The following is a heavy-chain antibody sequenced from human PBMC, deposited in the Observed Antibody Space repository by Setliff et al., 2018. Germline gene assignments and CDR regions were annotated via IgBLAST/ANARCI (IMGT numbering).Heavy chain of an antibody. CDR2: FDPEDGET. D-gene: IGHD2-2*01. J-gene: IGHJ6*03. V-gene: IGHV1-24*01. CDR1: GYTLTELS. CDR3: ARDGFEIVVVPAAIYYYYYMDV. Sequence: GASVKVSCKVSGYTLTELSRHWVRQAPGKGLEWMGGFDPEDGETIYAQKLQGRVTMTTDTSTSTAYMELRSLRSEDTAVYYCARDGFEIVVVPAAIYYYYYMDVWGKGTTVTVSS.